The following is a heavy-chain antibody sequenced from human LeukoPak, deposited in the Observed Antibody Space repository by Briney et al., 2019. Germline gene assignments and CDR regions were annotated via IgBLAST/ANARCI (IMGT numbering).Heavy chain of an antibody. CDR3: ARAIADYGDPGGPYYFDY. D-gene: IGHD4-17*01. J-gene: IGHJ4*02. V-gene: IGHV4-61*08. CDR2: IYYSGST. CDR1: GGSISSGGYY. Sequence: PSETLSLTCTVPGGSISSGGYYWSWIRQPPGKGLEWLGYIYYSGSTNYDPSLKSRVTISVDPSKNQFSLKLSSVTAADTAVYYCARAIADYGDPGGPYYFDYWGKGTLVTVSS.